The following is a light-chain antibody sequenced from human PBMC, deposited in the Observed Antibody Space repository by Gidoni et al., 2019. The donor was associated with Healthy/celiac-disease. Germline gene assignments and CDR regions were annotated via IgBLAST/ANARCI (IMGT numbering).Light chain of an antibody. Sequence: DIQMTQSPSSLSASVGDRVTITCRASQSISSYLNWYQQKPGKAPKLLIYAASSLQSGVPSRFSGSGSGTDFTLTISSLQPEDFATYYCQQNYSTPRTFGQGTKVEIK. V-gene: IGKV1-39*01. CDR2: AAS. CDR1: QSISSY. J-gene: IGKJ1*01. CDR3: QQNYSTPRT.